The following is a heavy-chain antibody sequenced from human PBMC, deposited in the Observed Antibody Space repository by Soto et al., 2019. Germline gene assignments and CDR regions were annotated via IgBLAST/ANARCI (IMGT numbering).Heavy chain of an antibody. D-gene: IGHD3-22*01. CDR1: GFTFSRYA. CDR3: AKDGTGRDYDSSGYYYEGFDY. V-gene: IGHV3-23*01. Sequence: EVQLLESGGGLVQPGGSLRLSCAASGFTFSRYAMSWVRQATGKGREWVSAISGSGGSTYYADSVKGRFTISRDNSKNTRYLQMNRLRAEDTAVYYCAKDGTGRDYDSSGYYYEGFDYWGQGTLVTVSS. J-gene: IGHJ4*02. CDR2: ISGSGGST.